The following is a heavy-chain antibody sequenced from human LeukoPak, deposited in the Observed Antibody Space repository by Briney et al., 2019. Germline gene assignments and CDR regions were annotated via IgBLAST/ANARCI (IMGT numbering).Heavy chain of an antibody. CDR3: ARVRCSGGSCPYYYYYYYMDV. J-gene: IGHJ6*03. Sequence: KPSETLSLTCTVSGSSISSSSYYWAWIRQPPGKGLEWIGSIHYSGSTYYNPSLQSRVTISIDTSKNQFSLKLRFVTAADTAVYYCARVRCSGGSCPYYYYYYYMDVWGKGTTVTVSS. D-gene: IGHD2-15*01. CDR1: GSSISSSSYY. CDR2: IHYSGST. V-gene: IGHV4-39*07.